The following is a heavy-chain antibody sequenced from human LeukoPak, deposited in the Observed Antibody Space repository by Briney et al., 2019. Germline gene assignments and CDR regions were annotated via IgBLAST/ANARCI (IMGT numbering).Heavy chain of an antibody. CDR3: AKGQHIVVVVAATPGFDY. D-gene: IGHD2-15*01. V-gene: IGHV3-23*01. J-gene: IGHJ4*02. CDR2: ISGSGGST. CDR1: GFTFSSYA. Sequence: GGSLRLSCAASGFTFSSYAMRWVRQAPGKGLEWVSAISGSGGSTYYADSVKGRFTISRDNSKNTLYLQMNSLRAEDTAVYYCAKGQHIVVVVAATPGFDYWGQGTLVTVSS.